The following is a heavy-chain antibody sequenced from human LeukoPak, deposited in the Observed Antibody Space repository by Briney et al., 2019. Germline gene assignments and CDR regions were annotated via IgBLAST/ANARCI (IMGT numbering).Heavy chain of an antibody. Sequence: GGSLRLSCAASGFTFDDYAMHWVRQAPGKGLEWVSLISGHGGSTYYADSVKGRFTISRDNSKNSLHLQMNSLRAEDTAVYYCARGTSGGYFDYWGQGTLVTVSS. D-gene: IGHD1-26*01. V-gene: IGHV3-43*02. J-gene: IGHJ4*02. CDR3: ARGTSGGYFDY. CDR2: ISGHGGST. CDR1: GFTFDDYA.